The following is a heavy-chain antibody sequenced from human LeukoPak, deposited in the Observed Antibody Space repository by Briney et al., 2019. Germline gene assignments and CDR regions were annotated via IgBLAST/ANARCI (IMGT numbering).Heavy chain of an antibody. CDR1: GVTFTSND. CDR2: ISGSGGSA. V-gene: IGHV3-23*01. J-gene: IGHJ4*02. Sequence: GGSRRLSCAASGVTFTSNDMSWVSQAPGKVLEWVSAISGSGGSAYYADSVKGRSTLSRDNPKNTLYLQMNSVRTEDPAVYFCTKDPDLTESYYWGQGTPVTVSS. CDR3: TKDPDLTESYY. D-gene: IGHD1-14*01.